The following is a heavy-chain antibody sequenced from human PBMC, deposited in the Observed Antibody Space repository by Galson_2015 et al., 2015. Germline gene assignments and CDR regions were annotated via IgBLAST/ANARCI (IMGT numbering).Heavy chain of an antibody. CDR3: AKSDALTAIGGVTERFDP. Sequence: SVKVSCKASGYTFTRYYMHWVRQAPGQGLEWMGTVNPSSGTTNYAQKFQGRVSMTRDTSTTTVYMELSSLRSEDTAVYYCAKSDALTAIGGVTERFDPWGQGTLVTVSS. CDR2: VNPSSGTT. V-gene: IGHV1-46*01. J-gene: IGHJ5*02. D-gene: IGHD3-16*01. CDR1: GYTFTRYY.